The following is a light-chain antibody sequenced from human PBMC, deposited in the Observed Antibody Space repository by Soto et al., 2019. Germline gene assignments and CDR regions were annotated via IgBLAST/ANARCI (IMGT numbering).Light chain of an antibody. Sequence: DIQMTQSPSSLSASVGDRVTITCQANEDIRNSLHWYQQKPGKAPNFLIYDASNVETGVPSRFSGSGFGTDFTFTISSLQPEDVATYYCQQYGDLPVTFGPGTKVDIK. V-gene: IGKV1-33*01. CDR2: DAS. CDR3: QQYGDLPVT. J-gene: IGKJ3*01. CDR1: EDIRNS.